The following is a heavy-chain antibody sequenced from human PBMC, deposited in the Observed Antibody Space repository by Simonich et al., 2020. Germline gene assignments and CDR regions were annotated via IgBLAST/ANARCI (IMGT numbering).Heavy chain of an antibody. CDR3: ARWTATGYYFDY. Sequence: EVQLVESGGGLIQPGGSLRLSCAASGFTVSSNYMIWVRQAPGKGLEGVSVIYSGGSTYYADSVKGRFTISRDNSKNTLYLQINSRRAEDTAVYYCARWTATGYYFDYWGQGTLVTVSS. D-gene: IGHD1-1*01. J-gene: IGHJ4*02. CDR2: IYSGGST. CDR1: GFTVSSNY. V-gene: IGHV3-53*01.